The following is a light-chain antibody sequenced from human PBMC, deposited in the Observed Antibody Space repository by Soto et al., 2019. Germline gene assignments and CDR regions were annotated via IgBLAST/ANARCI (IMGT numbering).Light chain of an antibody. V-gene: IGKV3-11*01. J-gene: IGKJ5*01. CDR3: QQRGNWPIT. CDR1: QNVYNY. CDR2: DAS. Sequence: ETVLTQSPATMSLSPGDRATLSCRASQNVYNYLGWYQQKPGQPPRLLIFDASHRATDIPARFSGSGSGTDFTLTISSLEPEDFAVYYCQQRGNWPITFGQGTRLEIK.